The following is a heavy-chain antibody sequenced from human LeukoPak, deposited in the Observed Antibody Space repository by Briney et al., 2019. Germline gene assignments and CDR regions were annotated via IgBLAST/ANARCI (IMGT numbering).Heavy chain of an antibody. D-gene: IGHD6-19*01. CDR2: ISSSSSTI. J-gene: IGHJ4*02. CDR3: ARAIAVAG. Sequence: PSETLSLTCTVSGSSISNYYWSWVRQAPGKGLEWVSYISSSSSTIYYADSVKGRFTISRDNAKNSLYLQMNSLRDEDTAVYYCARAIAVAGWGQGTLVTVSS. CDR1: GSSISNYY. V-gene: IGHV3-48*02.